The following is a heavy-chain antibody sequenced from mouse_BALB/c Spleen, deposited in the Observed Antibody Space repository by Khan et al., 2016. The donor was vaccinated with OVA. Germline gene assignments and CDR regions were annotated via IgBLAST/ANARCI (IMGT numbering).Heavy chain of an antibody. CDR3: ARGGYGSFGY. CDR1: GYIFTTYR. CDR2: IIPAGGYN. D-gene: IGHD1-1*01. J-gene: IGHJ3*01. Sequence: QVQLQQSGAELARPGASVRMSCKASGYIFTTYRMPWLNQRPGRVLDWIGAIIPAGGYNNYNQKFKDKATLTADKSSSTAYMQLSSLTSEDSAVYYCARGGYGSFGYWGQGTLVTVSA. V-gene: IGHV1-4*01.